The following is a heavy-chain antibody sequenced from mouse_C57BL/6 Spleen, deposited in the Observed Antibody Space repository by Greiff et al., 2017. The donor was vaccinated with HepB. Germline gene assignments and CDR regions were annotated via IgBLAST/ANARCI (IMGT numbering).Heavy chain of an antibody. D-gene: IGHD1-1*01. CDR2: IDPENGDT. J-gene: IGHJ2*01. CDR1: GFNIKDDY. Sequence: EVKLVESGAELVRPGASVKLSCTASGFNIKDDYMHWVKQRPEQGLEWIGWIDPENGDTEYASKFQGKATITADTSSNTAYLQLSSLTSEDTAVYYCTTSLCGSSPFDYWGQGTTLTVSS. CDR3: TTSLCGSSPFDY. V-gene: IGHV14-4*01.